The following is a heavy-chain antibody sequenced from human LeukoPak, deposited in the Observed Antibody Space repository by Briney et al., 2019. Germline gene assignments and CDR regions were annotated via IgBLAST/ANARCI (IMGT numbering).Heavy chain of an antibody. D-gene: IGHD3-22*01. CDR3: ARGYSSGSLFDY. V-gene: IGHV1-69*05. J-gene: IGHJ4*02. CDR1: GGTFSSYA. CDR2: IIPIFGTA. Sequence: SVKASCKASGGTFSSYAISWVRQAPGQGLEWMGGIIPIFGTANYAQKFQGRVTITTDESTSTAYMELSSLRSEDTAVYYCARGYSSGSLFDYWGQGTLVTVSS.